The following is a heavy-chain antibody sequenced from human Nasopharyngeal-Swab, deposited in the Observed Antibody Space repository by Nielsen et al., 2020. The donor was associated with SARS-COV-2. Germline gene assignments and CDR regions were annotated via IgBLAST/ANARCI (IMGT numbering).Heavy chain of an antibody. V-gene: IGHV1-24*01. CDR1: GYTLTELS. CDR2: FDPEDGET. D-gene: IGHD2-21*01. Sequence: ASVKVSCKVSGYTLTELSMHWVRQAPGKGLEWVGGFDPEDGETIYAQKFQGRVTMTRDTSITTAYMELSRLRSDDTAVYYCATDGRGVKIDYWGQGTLVTVSS. J-gene: IGHJ4*02. CDR3: ATDGRGVKIDY.